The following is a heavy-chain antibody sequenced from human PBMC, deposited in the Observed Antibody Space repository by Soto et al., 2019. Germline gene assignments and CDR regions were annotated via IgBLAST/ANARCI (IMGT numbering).Heavy chain of an antibody. CDR1: GSTFTGNY. D-gene: IGHD6-13*01. CDR3: ARDPEEIAAAGFDY. Sequence: ASVEVSCKASGSTFTGNYMNWVRHAPGQGLEWMGWINPNSGGTNYEQKFQGRVTMTRDTSISTAYMELSRLRSDDTAVYYCARDPEEIAAAGFDYWGQGTLVTVSS. J-gene: IGHJ4*02. V-gene: IGHV1-2*02. CDR2: INPNSGGT.